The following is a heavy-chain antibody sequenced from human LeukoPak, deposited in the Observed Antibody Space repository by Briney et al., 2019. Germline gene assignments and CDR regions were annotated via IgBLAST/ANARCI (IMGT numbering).Heavy chain of an antibody. CDR3: AKRATMSGATYYFDY. CDR1: GFTFSSYA. D-gene: IGHD5-12*01. J-gene: IGHJ4*02. V-gene: IGHV3-30-3*02. Sequence: GGSLRLSCAASGFTFSSYAMHWVRQAPGKGLEWVAVISYDGSNKYYADSVKGRFTISRDNSKNTLYLQMNSLRAEDTAVYYCAKRATMSGATYYFDYWGQGTLVTVSS. CDR2: ISYDGSNK.